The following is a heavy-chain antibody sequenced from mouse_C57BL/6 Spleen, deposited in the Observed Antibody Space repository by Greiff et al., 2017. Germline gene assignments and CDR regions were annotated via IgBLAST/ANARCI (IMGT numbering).Heavy chain of an antibody. CDR1: GFTFSSYG. CDR2: ISSGGRYT. D-gene: IGHD2-1*01. J-gene: IGHJ3*01. V-gene: IGHV5-6*01. Sequence: EVQVVESGGDLVKPGGSLKLSCAASGFTFSSYGMSWVRQTPDKRLEWVATISSGGRYTYYPDSVKGRFTISRDNAKNTLYLQMSSLKSEDTAMYYCARQPIYGNYLAYWGQGTLVTVSA. CDR3: ARQPIYGNYLAY.